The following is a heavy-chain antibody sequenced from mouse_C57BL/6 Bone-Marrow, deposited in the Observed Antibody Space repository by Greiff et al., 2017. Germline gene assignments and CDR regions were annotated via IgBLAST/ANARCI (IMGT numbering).Heavy chain of an antibody. CDR1: GYAFSSYW. CDR2: IYPGDGDT. J-gene: IGHJ4*01. V-gene: IGHV1-80*01. CDR3: ARFPLYYYGSSYGYYAMDY. Sequence: QVQLQQSGAELVKPGASVKISCKASGYAFSSYWMNWVKQRPGKGLEWIGQIYPGDGDTNYNGKFKGKATLTADKSSSTAYMQLSSLTSEDSAVYFCARFPLYYYGSSYGYYAMDYWGQGTSGTVSS. D-gene: IGHD1-1*01.